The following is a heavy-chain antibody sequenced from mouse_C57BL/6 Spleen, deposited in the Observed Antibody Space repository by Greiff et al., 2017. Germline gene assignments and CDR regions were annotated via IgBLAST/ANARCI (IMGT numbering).Heavy chain of an antibody. J-gene: IGHJ2*01. D-gene: IGHD2-4*01. CDR3: TAIYYDYDVDY. V-gene: IGHV14-4*01. Sequence: VHVKQSGAELVRPGASVKLSCTASGFNIKDDYMHWVKQRPEKGLEWIGWLDPENGDTEYASKFQGKATITADTSSNPAYLQLSSLTSEDTAVYYCTAIYYDYDVDYWGQGTTLTVSS. CDR2: LDPENGDT. CDR1: GFNIKDDY.